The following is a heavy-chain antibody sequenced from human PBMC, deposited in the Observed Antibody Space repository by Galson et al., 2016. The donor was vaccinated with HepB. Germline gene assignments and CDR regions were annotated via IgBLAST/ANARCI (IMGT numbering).Heavy chain of an antibody. CDR1: RFTFSRSS. CDR2: IRGTDGAT. J-gene: IGHJ6*02. V-gene: IGHV3-23*01. CDR3: ANLSWTDGHSYYGVDV. Sequence: SLRLSCAASRFTFSRSSMTWFRQAPGKGLEWVSTIRGTDGATSYTGSVKGRFTISRDNSEKTLFLQMRSLRAEDTGVYYCANLSWTDGHSYYGVDVWGQGTTVTVSS. D-gene: IGHD3/OR15-3a*01.